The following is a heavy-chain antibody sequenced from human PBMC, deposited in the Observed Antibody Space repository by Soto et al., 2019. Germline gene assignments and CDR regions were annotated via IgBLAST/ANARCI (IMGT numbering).Heavy chain of an antibody. V-gene: IGHV4-39*01. J-gene: IGHJ4*02. Sequence: QLQLQESGPGLVKPSETLSLTCSVSGGSITSNAYFWGWIRQPPGKGLEWIGSIYFRGTTHYNPSLRSRLTISADTSSNQFSLKLSSVTAADTAIYYCARHLRLGENGLDYFDYWGQGALVTISS. CDR1: GGSITSNAYF. D-gene: IGHD3-16*01. CDR2: IYFRGTT. CDR3: ARHLRLGENGLDYFDY.